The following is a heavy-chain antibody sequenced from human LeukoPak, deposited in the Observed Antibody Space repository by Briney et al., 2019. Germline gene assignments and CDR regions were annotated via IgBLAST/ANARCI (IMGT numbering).Heavy chain of an antibody. CDR2: IYHGGST. V-gene: IGHV4-38-2*02. J-gene: IGHJ3*02. Sequence: SETLSLTCAVSGYSISSGYYWGWIRQPPGKGLEWIGSIYHGGSTYYNPSLNSRVTISVDTSKNQFSLKLSSVTAADTAVYYCARDGGKYCSSASCRNAFDIWGQGTMVTVSA. CDR1: GYSISSGYY. D-gene: IGHD2-2*01. CDR3: ARDGGKYCSSASCRNAFDI.